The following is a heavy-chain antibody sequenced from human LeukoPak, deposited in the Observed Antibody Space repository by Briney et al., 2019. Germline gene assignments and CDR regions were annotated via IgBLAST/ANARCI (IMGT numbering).Heavy chain of an antibody. J-gene: IGHJ4*02. D-gene: IGHD2-15*01. CDR2: IIPIFGKA. Sequence: SVKVSCKASRGTFSSYAISWVRQAPGQGLEWMGGIIPIFGKANYAQKFQGRVTMTRDTSISTAYMELSRLRSDDTAVYYCARDYSGDPDYWGQGTLVTVSS. CDR1: RGTFSSYA. CDR3: ARDYSGDPDY. V-gene: IGHV1-69*05.